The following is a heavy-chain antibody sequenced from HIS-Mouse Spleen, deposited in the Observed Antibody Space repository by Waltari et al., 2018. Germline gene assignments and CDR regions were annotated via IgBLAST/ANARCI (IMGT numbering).Heavy chain of an antibody. CDR2: IYYSGST. D-gene: IGHD1-7*01. Sequence: QVQLQESGPGLVKPSQTLSLTCTVSGGSISSGGYYWSWIRQHPGKGLEWIGYIYYSGSTYYNPSLKSRVTISVDTSKNQFSLKLSYVTAADTAVYYCARDFVITGTTHAFDIWGQGTMVTVSS. CDR3: ARDFVITGTTHAFDI. J-gene: IGHJ3*02. CDR1: GGSISSGGYY. V-gene: IGHV4-31*03.